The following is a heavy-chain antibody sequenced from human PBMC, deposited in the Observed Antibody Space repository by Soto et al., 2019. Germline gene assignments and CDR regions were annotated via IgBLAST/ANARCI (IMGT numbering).Heavy chain of an antibody. V-gene: IGHV3-23*01. CDR3: AKAVRYYGSGSYYNV. Sequence: GGSLRLSCAASGFTFSSYAMSWVRQAPGKGLEWVSAISGSGGSTYYADSVKGRFTISRDNSKNTLYLQMNSLRAEDTAVYYCAKAVRYYGSGSYYNVWGQGTLVTVSS. CDR2: ISGSGGST. D-gene: IGHD3-10*01. J-gene: IGHJ4*02. CDR1: GFTFSSYA.